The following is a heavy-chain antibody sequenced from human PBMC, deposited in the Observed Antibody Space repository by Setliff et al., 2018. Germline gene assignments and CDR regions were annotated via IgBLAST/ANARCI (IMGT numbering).Heavy chain of an antibody. V-gene: IGHV3-21*04. Sequence: GGSLRLSCAASGFTFSSYSMNWVRQAPGKGLEWVSSISSSSYIYYADSVKGRFTISRDISKNTLYLQMNSLRAEDTAIYYCAGGYPSNFDYWGQGTLVTVSS. CDR1: GFTFSSYS. J-gene: IGHJ4*02. CDR3: AGGYPSNFDY. D-gene: IGHD3-22*01. CDR2: ISSSSYI.